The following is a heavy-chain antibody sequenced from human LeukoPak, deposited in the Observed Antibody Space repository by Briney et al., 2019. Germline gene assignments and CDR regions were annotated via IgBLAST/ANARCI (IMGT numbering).Heavy chain of an antibody. CDR2: VYDNGDT. CDR3: VRGPYGSGISNWFDP. Sequence: KTSETLSLTCTVSGASISGNLWTWIRQPPGKGLEWIAYVYDNGDTRYHPSFTGRVSISVDLSRNQFSLRLTSVSAADTAVYYCVRGPYGSGISNWFDPWGQGTQVIVSS. V-gene: IGHV4-59*01. D-gene: IGHD3-10*01. CDR1: GASISGNL. J-gene: IGHJ5*02.